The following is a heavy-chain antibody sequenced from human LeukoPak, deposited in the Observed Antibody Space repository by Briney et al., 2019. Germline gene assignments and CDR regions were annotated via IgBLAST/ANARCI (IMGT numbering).Heavy chain of an antibody. CDR1: GGSFSGYY. CDR2: IYYSGST. Sequence: SETLSLTCAVYGGSFSGYYWSWIRQHPGKGLEWIGYIYYSGSTYYNPSLKSRVTISVDTSKNQFSLKLSSVTAADTAVYYCARRYYYDSSVHFDYWGQGTLVTVSS. CDR3: ARRYYYDSSVHFDY. V-gene: IGHV4-31*11. J-gene: IGHJ4*02. D-gene: IGHD3-22*01.